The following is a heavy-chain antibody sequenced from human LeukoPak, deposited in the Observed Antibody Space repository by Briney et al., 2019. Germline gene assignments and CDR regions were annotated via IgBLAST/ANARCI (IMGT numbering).Heavy chain of an antibody. CDR2: FYYSGTT. J-gene: IGHJ4*02. CDR1: GGSISSNRCY. D-gene: IGHD3-16*02. CDR3: ARARYYDYVWGSYLSEFDY. V-gene: IGHV4-39*01. Sequence: SETLSLTCTVSGGSISSNRCYWGWIRQPPGKGLEWIGSFYYSGTTYYNPSLKSRVTISVDTSKNQFSLKLSSVTAADTAVYYCARARYYDYVWGSYLSEFDYWGQGTLVTVSS.